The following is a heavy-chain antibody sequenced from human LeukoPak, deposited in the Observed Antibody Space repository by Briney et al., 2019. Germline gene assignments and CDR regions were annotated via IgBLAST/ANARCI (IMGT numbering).Heavy chain of an antibody. V-gene: IGHV3-30*18. J-gene: IGHJ4*02. CDR1: GFTFSSYG. CDR3: AKLGSNGWPFDY. CDR2: ISYDGSNK. D-gene: IGHD6-19*01. Sequence: GGSLRLSCAASGFTFSSYGMPRVRQAPGKGLEWVAVISYDGSNKYYADSVKGRFTISRDNSKNTLYLQMNSLRAEDTAVYYCAKLGSNGWPFDYWGQGTLVTVSS.